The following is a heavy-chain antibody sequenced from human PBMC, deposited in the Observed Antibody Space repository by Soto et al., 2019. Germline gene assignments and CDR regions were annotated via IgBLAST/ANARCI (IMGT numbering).Heavy chain of an antibody. V-gene: IGHV3-23*01. CDR2: ISVPDGGT. CDR1: GFIFSNYA. J-gene: IGHJ4*02. CDR3: AKDAPGSGWLSDS. D-gene: IGHD3-22*01. Sequence: EVYLLESGGGLVHPGESLRLSCAASGFIFSNYAMSWVRQAPGKGLEWVSTISVPDGGTAYADSVKGRFTISRDNSKNTMYLQMNSLRVEDTAVYYCAKDAPGSGWLSDSWGQGARVTVSS.